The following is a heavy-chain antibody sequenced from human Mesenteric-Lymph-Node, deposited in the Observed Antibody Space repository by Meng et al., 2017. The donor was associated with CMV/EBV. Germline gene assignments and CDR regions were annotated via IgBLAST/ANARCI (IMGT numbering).Heavy chain of an antibody. V-gene: IGHV3-30*02. J-gene: IGHJ6*02. CDR2: IRYAGRNK. Sequence: GESLKISCAASGFIFSSYGMHWVRQAPGKGLEWVAFIRYAGRNKYYADSVKGRFTISRDNSKNTLYLQMNSLRAEDTAVYYCAKEGDIVVVPAASNYYYYGMDVWGQGTTVTVSS. CDR1: GFIFSSYG. D-gene: IGHD2-2*01. CDR3: AKEGDIVVVPAASNYYYYGMDV.